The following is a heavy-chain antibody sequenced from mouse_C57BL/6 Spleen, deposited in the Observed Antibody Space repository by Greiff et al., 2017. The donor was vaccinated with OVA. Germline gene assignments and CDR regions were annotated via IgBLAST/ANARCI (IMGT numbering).Heavy chain of an antibody. D-gene: IGHD2-4*01. J-gene: IGHJ3*01. V-gene: IGHV1-75*01. Sequence: QVQLQQSGPELVKPGASVKISCKASGYTFTDYYINWVKQRPGQGLEWIGWIFPGSGSTYYNEKFKGKAPLTVDKSSSTAYMLLSSLTAEDSAVYLCAGHYDYDGRQAWFAYWGQGTLVTVSA. CDR3: AGHYDYDGRQAWFAY. CDR1: GYTFTDYY. CDR2: IFPGSGST.